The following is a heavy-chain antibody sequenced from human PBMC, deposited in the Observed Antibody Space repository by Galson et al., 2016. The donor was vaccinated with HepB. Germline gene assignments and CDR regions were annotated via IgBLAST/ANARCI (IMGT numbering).Heavy chain of an antibody. V-gene: IGHV3-30*04. Sequence: SLRLSCAASGFTFSVYALHWVRQAPGKGLEWVAVVSYDGTNTFYADSVKGRFTISRDNSKNTLYLQMNSLTPDDTAVYYCARDPWMLYAKFAAGYFDHWGQGTLVTVSS. CDR3: ARDPWMLYAKFAAGYFDH. CDR2: VSYDGTNT. CDR1: GFTFSVYA. D-gene: IGHD2-8*01. J-gene: IGHJ4*02.